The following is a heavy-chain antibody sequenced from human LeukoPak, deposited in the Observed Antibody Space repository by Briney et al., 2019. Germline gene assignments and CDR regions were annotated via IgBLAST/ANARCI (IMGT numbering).Heavy chain of an antibody. CDR3: AKGAATLYYYYGMDL. V-gene: IGHV3-21*01. CDR1: GFSLSSYC. D-gene: IGHD2-15*01. Sequence: GGSLRLSCAASGFSLSSYCVNWVRQAPGKGLVWVSSINSSRSSIYYADSVKGRFTISRDNAKNSLYLQMNSLRAEDTAVYYCAKGAATLYYYYGMDLWGQGTTVTVSS. J-gene: IGHJ6*02. CDR2: INSSRSSI.